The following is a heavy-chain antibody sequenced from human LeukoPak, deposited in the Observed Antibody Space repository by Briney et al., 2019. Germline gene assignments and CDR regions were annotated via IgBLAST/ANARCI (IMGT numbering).Heavy chain of an antibody. CDR3: AREGHTYGSDD. Sequence: GGSLRLSCAASGFTVSSNYMSWVREAPGKGLEWVSDIYSGGSTYYADPVKCRFTISRDNGKTSFYLQMRSMRSEDTAMYYCAREGHTYGSDDWGQGTLVTVSS. J-gene: IGHJ4*02. CDR2: IYSGGST. CDR1: GFTVSSNY. D-gene: IGHD3-10*01. V-gene: IGHV3-66*01.